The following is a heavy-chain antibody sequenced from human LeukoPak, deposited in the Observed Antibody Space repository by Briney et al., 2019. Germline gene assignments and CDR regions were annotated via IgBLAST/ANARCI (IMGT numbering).Heavy chain of an antibody. CDR1: GYSISSGYY. V-gene: IGHV4-38-2*02. CDR3: ARAPGGYGSGSRGAFDI. D-gene: IGHD3-10*01. CDR2: IYHSGST. Sequence: SETLSLTCTVSGYSISSGYYWGWIRQPPGQGLEWIGSIYHSGSTYYNPSLKSRVTISVDTSKNQFSLKLSSVTAADTAVCYCARAPGGYGSGSRGAFDIWGQGTMVTVSS. J-gene: IGHJ3*02.